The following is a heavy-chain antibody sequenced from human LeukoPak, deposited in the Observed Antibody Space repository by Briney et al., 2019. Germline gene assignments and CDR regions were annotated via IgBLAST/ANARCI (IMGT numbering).Heavy chain of an antibody. CDR1: GLTLRSYA. CDR3: AKGDLGGEHVRY. CDR2: ISDSGSHT. V-gene: IGHV3-23*01. D-gene: IGHD3-16*01. J-gene: IGHJ4*02. Sequence: PGGSLRLSCAASGLTLRSYAMSCARQATGKGLVWVSDISDSGSHTYYADSVKGRFTISRDNSKNTLFLQMNSLRAEDTAVYYCAKGDLGGEHVRYWGQGTLVTVSS.